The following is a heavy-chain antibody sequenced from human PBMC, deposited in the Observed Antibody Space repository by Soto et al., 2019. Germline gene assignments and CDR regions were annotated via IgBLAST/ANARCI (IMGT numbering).Heavy chain of an antibody. CDR2: ISSSGSTI. V-gene: IGHV3-48*03. CDR1: GFTFSSYE. J-gene: IGHJ6*02. Sequence: PGWSLRLSCAASGFTFSSYEMNWVLQAPGKGLEWVSYISSSGSTIYYADSVKGRFTISRDNAKNSLYLQMNSLRAEDTAVYYWARRLEWSFGGMDVWGQGTTVTVSS. D-gene: IGHD3-3*01. CDR3: ARRLEWSFGGMDV.